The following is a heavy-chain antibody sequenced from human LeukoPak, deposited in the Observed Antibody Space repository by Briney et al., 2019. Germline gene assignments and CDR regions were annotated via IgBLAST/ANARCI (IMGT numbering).Heavy chain of an antibody. CDR1: GFTVSSNY. Sequence: GGSLRLSCAASGFTVSSNYMSWVRQAPGKGLEWVSVIYSGGSTYYADSVKGRFTISRDNSKNTLYLQMNSLRAEDTAVYYCARETYSSGWNYWGQGTLVTVSS. CDR2: IYSGGST. D-gene: IGHD6-19*01. CDR3: ARETYSSGWNY. J-gene: IGHJ4*02. V-gene: IGHV3-66*02.